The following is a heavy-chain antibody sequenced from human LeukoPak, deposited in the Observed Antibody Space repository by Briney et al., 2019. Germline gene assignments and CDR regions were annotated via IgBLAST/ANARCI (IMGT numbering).Heavy chain of an antibody. CDR1: GFTVSSNY. V-gene: IGHV3-53*01. Sequence: GGSLRLSCAASGFTVSSNYMSWVRQAPGKGLEWVSTIYSGGSTFYADSVKGRFTISRDNSKNTLYLQMNSLRAEDTAVYYCAKGEGVGASNFDYWGQGTLVTVSS. J-gene: IGHJ4*02. D-gene: IGHD1-26*01. CDR3: AKGEGVGASNFDY. CDR2: IYSGGST.